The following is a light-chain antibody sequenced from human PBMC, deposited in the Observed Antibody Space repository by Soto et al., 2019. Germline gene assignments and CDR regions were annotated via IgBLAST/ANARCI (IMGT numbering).Light chain of an antibody. CDR3: HQHARATMAP. CDR2: GAS. CDR1: QSVNSNY. Sequence: MVMTKSPDTLALSPGERPTLSCRARQSVNSNYLAWYQQKPGQAPRLLIYGASTRATGIPDRFSGSGSGTYLNLGSGRRKEGESTLYHWHQHARATMAPFAEGTKVDIK. V-gene: IGKV3-20*01. J-gene: IGKJ1*01.